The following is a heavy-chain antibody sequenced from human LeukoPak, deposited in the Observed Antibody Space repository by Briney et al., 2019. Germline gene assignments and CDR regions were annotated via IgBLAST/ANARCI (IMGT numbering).Heavy chain of an antibody. D-gene: IGHD3-10*01. CDR2: IYYSGST. CDR3: ARDSGTTGEVKFDP. CDR1: GFTVSSNY. Sequence: GSLRLSCAASGFTVSSNYMSWVRQAPGKGLEWIGSIYYSGSTYYNPSLKSRVTISVDTSKNQFSLKLSSVTAADTAIYYCARDSGTTGEVKFDPWGQGTLVTVPS. V-gene: IGHV4-39*07. J-gene: IGHJ5*02.